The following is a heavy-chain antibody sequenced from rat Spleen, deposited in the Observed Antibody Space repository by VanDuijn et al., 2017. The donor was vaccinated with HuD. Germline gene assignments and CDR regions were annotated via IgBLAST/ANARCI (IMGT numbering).Heavy chain of an antibody. V-gene: IGHV5-7*01. Sequence: EVQLVESGGGLVQPGRSMKLACAASGLTFSHYDMAWVRQAPKKGLEWVATINYDDSTTYYRDSVKGRFTISRDNTKNTQYLQMDSLRSEDTATYYCARHPYGGSPYFDYWGQGVMVTVSS. J-gene: IGHJ2*01. CDR2: INYDDSTT. D-gene: IGHD1-11*01. CDR3: ARHPYGGSPYFDY. CDR1: GLTFSHYD.